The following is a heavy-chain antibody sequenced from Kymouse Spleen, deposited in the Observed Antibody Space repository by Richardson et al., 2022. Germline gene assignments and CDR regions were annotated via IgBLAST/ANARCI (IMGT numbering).Heavy chain of an antibody. CDR2: ISSSSSYI. J-gene: IGHJ6*02. D-gene: IGHD3-22*01. Sequence: EVQLVESGGGLVKPGGSLRLSCAASGFTFSSYSMNWVRQAPGKGLEWVSSISSSSSYIYYADSVKGRFTISRDNAKNSLYLQMNSLRAEDTAVYYCARRGPTYYYDSSGYLHGGYYYYYYGMDVWGQGTTVTVSS. V-gene: IGHV3-21*03. CDR1: GFTFSSYS. CDR3: ARRGPTYYYDSSGYLHGGYYYYYYGMDV.